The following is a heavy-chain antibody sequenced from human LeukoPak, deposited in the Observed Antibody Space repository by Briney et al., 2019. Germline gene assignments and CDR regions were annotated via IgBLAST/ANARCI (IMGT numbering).Heavy chain of an antibody. D-gene: IGHD3-22*01. CDR1: GYGFTSYW. Sequence: GESRQISSKGSGYGFTSYWMGWVRPRPGKGLGGMGIIYPGDSDTRYSPSFQGQVTISPDKSISTAYLQWSSLKASDTAMYYCARHYYDSSGYYYPMAFDIWGQGTMVTVSS. CDR3: ARHYYDSSGYYYPMAFDI. J-gene: IGHJ3*02. V-gene: IGHV5-51*01. CDR2: IYPGDSDT.